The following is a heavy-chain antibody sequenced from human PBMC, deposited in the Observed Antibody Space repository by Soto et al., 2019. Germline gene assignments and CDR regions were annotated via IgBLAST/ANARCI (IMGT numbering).Heavy chain of an antibody. V-gene: IGHV4-34*01. CDR1: GGSFSGYY. CDR2: INHSVST. CDR3: ARDSLGTAVLGTGRSKNNWFDP. Sequence: SETLSLTCAVYGGSFSGYYWSWIRQPPGKGLEWIVEINHSVSTNYNPSLKSRVTISIDTSKNQFSLNLSSVTAADTAIYYCARDSLGTAVLGTGRSKNNWFDPWGQGTLVTVSS. J-gene: IGHJ5*02. D-gene: IGHD6-19*01.